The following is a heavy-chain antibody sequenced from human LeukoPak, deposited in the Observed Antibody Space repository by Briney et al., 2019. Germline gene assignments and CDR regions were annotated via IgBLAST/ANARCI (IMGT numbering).Heavy chain of an antibody. Sequence: SETLSLTCAVYGGSFSGYYWSWIRQPPGKGLEWIGEINHSGSTNYNPSLKSRVTISVDTSKNQFSLKLSSVTAADTAVYYCARDPGSPRGYFDLWGRGTLVTVSS. D-gene: IGHD2-15*01. CDR3: ARDPGSPRGYFDL. J-gene: IGHJ2*01. CDR1: GGSFSGYY. V-gene: IGHV4-34*01. CDR2: INHSGST.